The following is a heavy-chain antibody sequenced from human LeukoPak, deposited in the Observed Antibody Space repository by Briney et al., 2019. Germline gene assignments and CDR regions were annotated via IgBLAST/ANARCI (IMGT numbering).Heavy chain of an antibody. CDR1: GFTFSSYE. J-gene: IGHJ3*02. Sequence: GGSLRLSCAASGFTFSSYEMNWVRQAPGKGLEWVSCISSSGSTIYYADSVKGRFTISRDNAKNSLYLQMNSLRAEDTAVYYCARDFGDDAFDIWGQGTMVTVSS. D-gene: IGHD3-10*01. V-gene: IGHV3-48*03. CDR3: ARDFGDDAFDI. CDR2: ISSSGSTI.